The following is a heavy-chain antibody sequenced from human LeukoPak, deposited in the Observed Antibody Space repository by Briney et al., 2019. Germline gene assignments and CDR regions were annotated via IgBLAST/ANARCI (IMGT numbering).Heavy chain of an antibody. CDR1: GGSISNYY. CDR2: IFYSGST. CDR3: ARSDTYGGVIAFDAFDI. J-gene: IGHJ3*02. V-gene: IGHV4-59*01. D-gene: IGHD3-16*02. Sequence: SETLSLTCSVSGGSISNYYWSWLRQPPGKGLEWIGYIFYSGSTNYNPSLKSRVTISLDTSTKQLSLKLTSVTAADTAVYYCARSDTYGGVIAFDAFDIWGQGTMVTVSS.